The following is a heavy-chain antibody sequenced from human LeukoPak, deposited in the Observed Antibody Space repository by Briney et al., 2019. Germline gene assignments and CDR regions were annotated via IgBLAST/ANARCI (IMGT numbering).Heavy chain of an antibody. CDR1: GGSFSGYY. Sequence: PSETLSLTCAVYGGSFSGYYWSWIRQPPGKGLEWIGEINHSGSTNYNPSLKSRVTISVDTSKNQFSLKLSSVTAADTAVYYCAESSGLQGGTFDIWGQGTMVTVSS. D-gene: IGHD6-19*01. CDR3: AESSGLQGGTFDI. CDR2: INHSGST. V-gene: IGHV4-34*01. J-gene: IGHJ3*02.